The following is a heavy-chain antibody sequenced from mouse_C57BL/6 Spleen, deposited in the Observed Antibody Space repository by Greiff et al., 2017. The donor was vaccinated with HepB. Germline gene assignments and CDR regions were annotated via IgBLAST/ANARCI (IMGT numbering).Heavy chain of an antibody. CDR1: GFTFSDYG. Sequence: EVKLMESGGGLVKPGGSLKLSCAASGFTFSDYGMHWVRQAPEKGLEWVAYISSGSSTIYYADTVKGRFTISRDNAKNTLFLQMTSLRSEDTAMYYCARMDGYSFFDYWGQGTTLTVSS. J-gene: IGHJ2*01. D-gene: IGHD2-3*01. CDR3: ARMDGYSFFDY. V-gene: IGHV5-17*01. CDR2: ISSGSSTI.